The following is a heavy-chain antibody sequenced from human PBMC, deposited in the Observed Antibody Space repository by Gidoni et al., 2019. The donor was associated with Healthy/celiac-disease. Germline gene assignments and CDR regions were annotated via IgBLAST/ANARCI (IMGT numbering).Heavy chain of an antibody. V-gene: IGHV1-8*01. Sequence: QVQLVQSGAEVKKPGASVKVSCKASGYTFTSYDINWVRQATGQGLEWMGWMNPNSGNTGYAQKFQGRVTMTRNTSISTAYMELSSLRAEDTAVYYCARGPVLWFGELFYYYYYGMDVWGQGTTVTVSS. CDR2: MNPNSGNT. CDR3: ARGPVLWFGELFYYYYYGMDV. CDR1: GYTFTSYD. D-gene: IGHD3-10*01. J-gene: IGHJ6*02.